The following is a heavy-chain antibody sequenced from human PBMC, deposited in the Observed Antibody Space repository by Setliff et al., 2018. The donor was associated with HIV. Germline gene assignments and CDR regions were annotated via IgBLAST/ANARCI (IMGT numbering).Heavy chain of an antibody. CDR1: GGSISSSHDF. D-gene: IGHD3-22*01. CDR3: ARVPGRDYYDTSGDFDY. Sequence: SETLSLTCTVSGGSISSSHDFWNWIRQPPGKGLEWIRAISYSGITYYNPSLTSRVTISVGKSKNQFSLKVTTVTAADTAVYYCARVPGRDYYDTSGDFDYWGLGTLVTVSS. CDR2: ISYSGIT. J-gene: IGHJ4*02. V-gene: IGHV4-39*07.